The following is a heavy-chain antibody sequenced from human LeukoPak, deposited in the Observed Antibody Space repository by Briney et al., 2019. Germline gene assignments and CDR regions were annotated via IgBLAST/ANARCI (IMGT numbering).Heavy chain of an antibody. J-gene: IGHJ4*02. CDR2: IYPGDSDT. CDR1: GYSFASYW. Sequence: PGESLKISCRGSGYSFASYWIGWVRQMPGKGLEWMGIIYPGDSDTRYSPSFQGQVTISADKSISTAFLQWSSLKASDTAMYYCATLYSSTWPIYWGQGTLVTVSS. CDR3: ATLYSSTWPIY. V-gene: IGHV5-51*01. D-gene: IGHD6-13*01.